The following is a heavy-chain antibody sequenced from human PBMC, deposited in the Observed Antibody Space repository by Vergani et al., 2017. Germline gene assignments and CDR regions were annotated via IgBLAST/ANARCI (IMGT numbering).Heavy chain of an antibody. CDR2: INRGSTT. CDR1: GFTFSSDA. V-gene: IGHV3-23*01. D-gene: IGHD1-14*01. CDR3: AKEGRSGITPFVAD. J-gene: IGHJ4*02. Sequence: EVQLLESGGGLVQPGGSLRVSCAASGFTFSSDAMSWVRQAPGRGLEWVSAINRGSTTDYANSVKGRFTISRDNSKKTVFLQMNSLRAEDTAVYYCAKEGRSGITPFVADWGQGTLVTVSS.